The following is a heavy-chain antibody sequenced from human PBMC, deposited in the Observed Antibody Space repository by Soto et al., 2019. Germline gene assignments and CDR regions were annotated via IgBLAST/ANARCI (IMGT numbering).Heavy chain of an antibody. V-gene: IGHV3-23*01. D-gene: IGHD1-7*01. CDR3: VKLRLELLYLEY. CDR1: GFTFSRYG. J-gene: IGHJ4*02. Sequence: EVQLSESGGGLVQPGGSLRLSCAASGFTFSRYGMSWVRQAPGKGLEWVSAITGSGDSTYYADSVKGRFTISRDSSNNTVYLQMNSLRADDTAVYYCVKLRLELLYLEYWGLGALVIVSS. CDR2: ITGSGDST.